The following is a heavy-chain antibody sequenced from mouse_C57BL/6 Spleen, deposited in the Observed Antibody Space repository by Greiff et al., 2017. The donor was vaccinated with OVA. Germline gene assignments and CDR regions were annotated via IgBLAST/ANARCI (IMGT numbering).Heavy chain of an antibody. CDR3: AREYYYGSSPYYFDY. CDR2: ISDGGSYT. D-gene: IGHD1-1*01. V-gene: IGHV5-4*01. CDR1: GFTFSSYA. Sequence: EVQLVESGGGLVKPGGSLKLSCAASGFTFSSYAMSWVRQTPEKRLEWVATISDGGSYTYYPDNVKGRFTISRDNAKNNLYLQMSHLKSEDTAMYYCAREYYYGSSPYYFDYWGQGTTLTVSS. J-gene: IGHJ2*01.